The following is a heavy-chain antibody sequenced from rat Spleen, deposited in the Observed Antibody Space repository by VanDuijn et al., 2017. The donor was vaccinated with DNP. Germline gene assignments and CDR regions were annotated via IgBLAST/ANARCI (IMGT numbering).Heavy chain of an antibody. Sequence: EVQLVESGGGLVQPGRSLKLSCVASGFTFSKYGMAWVRQAPKKGLELVAYISYEGSNTYCGDSVKGRFTISRDNAKSTLYLQMNSLRSEDTATYYCARGNYPGINTFDHWGQGVMVTVSS. CDR1: GFTFSKYG. V-gene: IGHV5-22*01. J-gene: IGHJ2*01. CDR3: ARGNYPGINTFDH. CDR2: ISYEGSNT. D-gene: IGHD1-4*01.